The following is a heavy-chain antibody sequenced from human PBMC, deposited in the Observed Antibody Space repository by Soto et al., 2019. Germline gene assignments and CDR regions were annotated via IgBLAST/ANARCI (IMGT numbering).Heavy chain of an antibody. D-gene: IGHD5-12*01. J-gene: IGHJ4*02. CDR3: ARAQRGMATLDY. V-gene: IGHV4-30-4*01. CDR2: IYYSGST. CDR1: GGSISSGDYY. Sequence: QVQLQESGPGLVKPSQTLSLTCTVSGGSISSGDYYWSWIRQPPGKGLEWIGYIYYSGSTYYNPSLKSRXTIXVXTSKNQFSLKLSSVPAADTAVYYCARAQRGMATLDYWGQGTLVTVSS.